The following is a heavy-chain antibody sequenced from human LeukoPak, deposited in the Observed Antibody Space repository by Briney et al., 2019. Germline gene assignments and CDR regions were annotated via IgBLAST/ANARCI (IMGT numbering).Heavy chain of an antibody. CDR2: IYPDDSDT. D-gene: IGHD2-21*02. CDR1: GYIFATYW. V-gene: IGHV5-51*01. Sequence: GAALEISCKGSGYIFATYWIGWVRPLPGKGLEWMGIIYPDDSDTRYSPSFQGQVSISADKSISTAYPQWSSLTVSDTAIYYCARRAYCGGDCYIDYWGQGSLVTVSS. CDR3: ARRAYCGGDCYIDY. J-gene: IGHJ4*02.